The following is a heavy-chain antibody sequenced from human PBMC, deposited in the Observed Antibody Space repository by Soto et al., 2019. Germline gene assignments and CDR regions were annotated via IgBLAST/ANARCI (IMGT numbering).Heavy chain of an antibody. CDR2: INPNSGGT. Sequence: ASVKVSCKASGYTFTGYYMHWVRQAPGQGLEWMGWINPNSGGTNYAQKFQGRVTMTRDTSISTAYMELSRLRSDDTAVYYCARRQSIAVAGSLLNAFDIWGQGTMVTVSS. D-gene: IGHD6-19*01. V-gene: IGHV1-2*02. J-gene: IGHJ3*02. CDR3: ARRQSIAVAGSLLNAFDI. CDR1: GYTFTGYY.